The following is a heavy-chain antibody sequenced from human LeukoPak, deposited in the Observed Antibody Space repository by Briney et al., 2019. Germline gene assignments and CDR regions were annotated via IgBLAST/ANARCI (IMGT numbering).Heavy chain of an antibody. CDR1: GFTFSSYS. CDR3: ARRLWDNGGNFDY. CDR2: ISTSGSTI. J-gene: IGHJ4*02. V-gene: IGHV3-48*01. Sequence: GGSLRLSCAASGFTFSSYSMNWDRQAPGKGLEWISYISTSGSTIYYADSVKGRFTISRDNANKSLYLQMDSLRAEDTAVYYCARRLWDNGGNFDYWGQGTLVTVSS. D-gene: IGHD4-23*01.